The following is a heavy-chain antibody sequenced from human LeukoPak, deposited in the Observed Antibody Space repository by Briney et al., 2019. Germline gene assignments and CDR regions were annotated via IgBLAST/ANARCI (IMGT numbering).Heavy chain of an antibody. Sequence: SETLSLTCTVSGGSISSGDYYWSWIRQPPGKGLEWIGYIYYSGSTYYNPSLKSRVTISVDTSKNQFSLKLSSVTAADTAVYYCAREYYYDSSGYYGEAGYFQRWGQGTLVTVSS. D-gene: IGHD3-22*01. CDR1: GGSISSGDYY. J-gene: IGHJ1*01. V-gene: IGHV4-30-4*01. CDR3: AREYYYDSSGYYGEAGYFQR. CDR2: IYYSGST.